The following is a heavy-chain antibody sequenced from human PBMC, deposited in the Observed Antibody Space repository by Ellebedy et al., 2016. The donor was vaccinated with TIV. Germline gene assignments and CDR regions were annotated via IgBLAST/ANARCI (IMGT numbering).Heavy chain of an antibody. CDR3: ARGNSGYIWYYFDY. V-gene: IGHV4-30-4*01. CDR1: GGSISSGDYY. Sequence: MPSETLSLTCTVSGGSISSGDYYWSWIRQPPGKGLEWIGYIYYNEGTYYSPSLKSRVTISLDTSKNQFSLKLSSVTAAYTAVYYCARGNSGYIWYYFDYWGQGTLVTVSS. CDR2: IYYNEGT. D-gene: IGHD5-12*01. J-gene: IGHJ4*02.